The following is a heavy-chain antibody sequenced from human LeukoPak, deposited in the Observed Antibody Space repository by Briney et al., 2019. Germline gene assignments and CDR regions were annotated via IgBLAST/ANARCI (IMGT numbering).Heavy chain of an antibody. CDR3: ARDSGGDSGFDY. CDR2: IDSSGSSI. J-gene: IGHJ4*02. V-gene: IGHV3-48*03. Sequence: PGGSLRLSCSVSGFTFSSYEMNWVRQAPGKGLEGVSYIDSSGSSIYFADSVKGRFTISRVNGKDSLYLQMNSLRVEDAAVYYCARDSGGDSGFDYWGQGTLVTVSS. D-gene: IGHD3-10*01. CDR1: GFTFSSYE.